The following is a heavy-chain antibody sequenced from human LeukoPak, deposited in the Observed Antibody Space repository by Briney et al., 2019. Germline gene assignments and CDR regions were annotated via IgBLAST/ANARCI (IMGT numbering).Heavy chain of an antibody. D-gene: IGHD2-15*01. CDR1: GYTFTGYY. CDR2: INPNSGGT. CDR3: ARGALHCSGGSCYSVWFDP. Sequence: ASVKVSXKASGYTFTGYYMHWMRQAPGQGLEWMGWINPNSGGTNYAQKFQGRVTMTRDTSISTAYMELSRLRSDDTAVYYCARGALHCSGGSCYSVWFDPWGQGTLVTVSS. V-gene: IGHV1-2*02. J-gene: IGHJ5*02.